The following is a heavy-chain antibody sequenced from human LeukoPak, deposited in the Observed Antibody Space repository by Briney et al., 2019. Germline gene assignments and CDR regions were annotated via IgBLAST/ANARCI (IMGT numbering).Heavy chain of an antibody. J-gene: IGHJ3*02. D-gene: IGHD3-3*01. CDR2: IYTSGST. CDR1: GGSISSYY. CDR3: ARDLTIFGVVPGAFDI. V-gene: IGHV4-4*07. Sequence: PSETLSLTCTVSGGSISSYYWTWIRQPAGKGLEWIGRIYTSGSTSYNPSLKSRVTMSVDTSKNQFSPKLSSVTAADTAVYYCARDLTIFGVVPGAFDIWGQGTMVTVSS.